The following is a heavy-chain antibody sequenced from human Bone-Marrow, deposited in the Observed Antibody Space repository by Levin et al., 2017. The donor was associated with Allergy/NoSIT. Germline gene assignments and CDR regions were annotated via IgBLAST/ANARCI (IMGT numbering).Heavy chain of an antibody. V-gene: IGHV3-74*01. CDR2: INSDGSST. CDR3: ARGGYTGPNNWFDP. J-gene: IGHJ5*02. D-gene: IGHD3-22*01. CDR1: GFTFSSYW. Sequence: ETLSLTCAASGFTFSSYWMHWVRQAPGKGLVWVSRINSDGSSTSYADSVKGRFTISRDNAKNTLYLQMNSLRAEDTAVYYCARGGYTGPNNWFDPWGQGTLVTVSS.